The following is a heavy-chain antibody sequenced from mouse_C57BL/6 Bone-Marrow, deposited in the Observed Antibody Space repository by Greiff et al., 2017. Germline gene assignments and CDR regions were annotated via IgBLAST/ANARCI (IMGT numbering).Heavy chain of an antibody. D-gene: IGHD2-3*01. V-gene: IGHV5-16*01. CDR2: INYDGSST. J-gene: IGHJ3*01. Sequence: EVQLVESEGGLVQPGRSMKLSCTASGFTFSDYYMAWVRQVPEKGLEWVANINYDGSSTYYLDSLKSRFIISSDNAKNILYLQMSSLKSEDTATYCCARIYDGYWGFAYWGQGTLVTVSA. CDR3: ARIYDGYWGFAY. CDR1: GFTFSDYY.